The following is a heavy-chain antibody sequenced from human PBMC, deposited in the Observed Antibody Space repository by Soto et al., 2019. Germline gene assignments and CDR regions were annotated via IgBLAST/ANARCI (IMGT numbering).Heavy chain of an antibody. J-gene: IGHJ3*02. V-gene: IGHV3-7*01. CDR1: GFTFSSYW. Sequence: PGGSLRLSCAASGFTFSSYWMSWVRQAPGKGLEWVANIKQDGSEKYYVDSVRGRFTISRDNAKNSLYLQMNSLRAEDTAVYYCAREGGCYYDRVDAFDIWGQGTMVTVSS. D-gene: IGHD3-22*01. CDR3: AREGGCYYDRVDAFDI. CDR2: IKQDGSEK.